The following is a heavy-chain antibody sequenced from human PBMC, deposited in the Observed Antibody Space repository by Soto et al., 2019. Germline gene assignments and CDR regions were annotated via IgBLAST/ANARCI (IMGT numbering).Heavy chain of an antibody. CDR1: GFTFSHYG. V-gene: IGHV3-30*03. CDR2: ISYDGSNK. J-gene: IGHJ4*02. Sequence: QVQLVESGGGVVQPGRSPRLSCAASGFTFSHYGIHWVRQAPGKGLEWLAVISYDGSNKHDADSVKGRFTVSRDNSKNTLYLQMHSLRAEETAVYFCAIKSGKYEGTIDYWGQGTLVTVSS. D-gene: IGHD1-26*01. CDR3: AIKSGKYEGTIDY.